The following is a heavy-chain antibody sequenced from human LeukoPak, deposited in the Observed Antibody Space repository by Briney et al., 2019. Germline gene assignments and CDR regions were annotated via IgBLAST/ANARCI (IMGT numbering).Heavy chain of an antibody. CDR2: ISGSGGST. CDR1: GFTFSSYA. D-gene: IGHD3-3*01. V-gene: IGHV3-23*01. Sequence: PGASLRLSCAASGFTFSSYAMSWVRQAPGKGLEWVSAISGSGGSTYYADSVKGRFTIPRDNSKNTLYLQMNSLRAEDTAVYYCAKAPPKGYDFWSGYSHFDYWGQGTLVTVSS. CDR3: AKAPPKGYDFWSGYSHFDY. J-gene: IGHJ4*02.